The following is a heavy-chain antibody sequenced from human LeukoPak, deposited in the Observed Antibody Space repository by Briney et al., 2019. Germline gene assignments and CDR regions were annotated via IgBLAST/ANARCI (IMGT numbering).Heavy chain of an antibody. V-gene: IGHV1-2*02. Sequence: ASVKVSCRASEYTFTGYYMHWVRQAPGQGLEWMGWINPNSGGTNYAQKFQGRVTMTRDTSISTAYMELSRLRYDDTAVYYCARDRTRTGYSSGWYHDYWGQGTLVTVSS. CDR3: ARDRTRTGYSSGWYHDY. CDR1: EYTFTGYY. D-gene: IGHD6-19*01. J-gene: IGHJ4*02. CDR2: INPNSGGT.